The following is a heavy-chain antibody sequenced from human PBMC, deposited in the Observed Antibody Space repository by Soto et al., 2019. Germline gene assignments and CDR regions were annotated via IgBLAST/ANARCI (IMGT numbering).Heavy chain of an antibody. D-gene: IGHD1-26*01. V-gene: IGHV3-11*01. CDR1: GFTCSDFH. CDR2: IYRGGSTV. Sequence: QVQLVESGGGLVKPGGSLSLACAASGFTCSDFHMIWVRQAPGKGLEWISYIYRGGSTVSYADSVQGRFTISRDNDKNSLYLKLDSLRVEYTAVYYCAKRIVGTTGHAFDVWGQGTTVTISS. CDR3: AKRIVGTTGHAFDV. J-gene: IGHJ6*02.